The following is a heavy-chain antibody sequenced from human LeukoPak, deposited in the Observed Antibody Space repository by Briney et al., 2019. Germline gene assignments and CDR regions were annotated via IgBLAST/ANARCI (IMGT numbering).Heavy chain of an antibody. CDR1: GGSINSYY. V-gene: IGHV4-4*09. CDR3: AQRQGPNSGSYDYFDP. Sequence: SETLSLTCTVSGGSINSYYWAWIRQPPGKGLEWIAYIHSSGYTNYSPSLKSRVTLSVDTSKNQFSLKVTSVTAADTAVYYCAQRQGPNSGSYDYFDPWGQGTLVTVSS. CDR2: IHSSGYT. D-gene: IGHD1-26*01. J-gene: IGHJ5*02.